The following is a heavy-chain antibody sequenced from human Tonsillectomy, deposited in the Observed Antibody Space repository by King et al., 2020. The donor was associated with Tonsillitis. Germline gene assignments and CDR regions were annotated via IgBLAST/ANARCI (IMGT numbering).Heavy chain of an antibody. D-gene: IGHD4-17*01. V-gene: IGHV3-30*18. CDR2: ISYDGSNK. CDR3: AKIPYGDSQFDY. CDR1: GFTFSSYG. J-gene: IGHJ4*02. Sequence: VQLVESGGGVVQPGRSLRLSCAASGFTFSSYGMHWVRQAPGKGLEWVAVISYDGSNKYYADSVKGLFTISRDNSKNTLYLQMNSLRAEDTAVYYCAKIPYGDSQFDYWGQGTLVTVSS.